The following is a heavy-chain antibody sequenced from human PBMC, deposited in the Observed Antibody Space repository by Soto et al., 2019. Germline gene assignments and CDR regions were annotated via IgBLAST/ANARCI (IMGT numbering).Heavy chain of an antibody. V-gene: IGHV3-23*01. CDR3: AKTSVRWAQQPNYFDY. D-gene: IGHD1-1*01. Sequence: EVQLLESGGGLVQPGGSLRLSCAASGFTFSSYAMSWVRQAPGKGLEWVSAISGSGGSTYYADSVKGRFTISRDNSKITLYLQMNSLRAEDTAVYYCAKTSVRWAQQPNYFDYWGQGTLVTVSS. J-gene: IGHJ4*02. CDR2: ISGSGGST. CDR1: GFTFSSYA.